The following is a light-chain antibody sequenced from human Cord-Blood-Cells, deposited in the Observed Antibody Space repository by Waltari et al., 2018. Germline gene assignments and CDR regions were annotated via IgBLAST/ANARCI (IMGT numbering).Light chain of an antibody. CDR2: DFS. CDR1: SSDVGGYNY. V-gene: IGLV2-11*01. CDR3: CSYAGSFWV. Sequence: QSALTQPRSVSGSPGQSVTISCTGPSSDVGGYNYVSWDQQPPGKAPKLMIYDFSKRPSGVPDRFSGSKSGNTASLTISGLQAEDEADYYCCSYAGSFWVFGGGTKLTVL. J-gene: IGLJ3*02.